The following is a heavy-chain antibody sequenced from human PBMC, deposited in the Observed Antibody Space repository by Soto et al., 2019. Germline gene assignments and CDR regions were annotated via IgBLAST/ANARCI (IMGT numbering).Heavy chain of an antibody. CDR3: AAGGNDLSMDV. V-gene: IGHV1-46*01. Sequence: QVQLVQSGAEVKKPGASVKVSCKASGYTFTSYYMHLVRLAPGQGLEWMGIINPDGGGTSYAQQFQGRVIMTRDTSTSTVYMAMSSLRSEDTAVYYCAAGGNDLSMDVWGQGTTVTVSS. CDR2: INPDGGGT. D-gene: IGHD1-1*01. CDR1: GYTFTSYY. J-gene: IGHJ6*02.